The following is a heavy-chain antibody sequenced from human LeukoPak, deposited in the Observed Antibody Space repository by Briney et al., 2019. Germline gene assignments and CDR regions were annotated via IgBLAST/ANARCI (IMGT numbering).Heavy chain of an antibody. CDR3: ARLRGYQPATPI. J-gene: IGHJ3*02. CDR2: IYYSGST. CDR1: GGSISSSSYY. Sequence: TSETLSLTCTVSGGSISSSSYYWGWIRQPPGKGLEWIGSIYYSGSTYYNPSLKSRVTISVDTSKNQFSLKLSSVTAADTAVYYCARLRGYQPATPIWGQGTMVTVSS. V-gene: IGHV4-39*01. D-gene: IGHD2-2*01.